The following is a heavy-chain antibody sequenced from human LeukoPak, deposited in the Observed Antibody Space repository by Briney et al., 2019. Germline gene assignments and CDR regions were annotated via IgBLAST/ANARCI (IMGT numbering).Heavy chain of an antibody. D-gene: IGHD2-2*02. V-gene: IGHV1-18*01. CDR1: GYTFTSYG. J-gene: IGHJ4*02. CDR2: ISAYNGNT. Sequence: GASVKVSCEASGYTFTSYGISWVRQAPGQGLEWMGWISAYNGNTNYAQKLQGRVTMTTDTSTSTAYMELRSLRSDDTAVYYCARAPSPGYCSSTSCYSWLDYWGQGTLVTVSS. CDR3: ARAPSPGYCSSTSCYSWLDY.